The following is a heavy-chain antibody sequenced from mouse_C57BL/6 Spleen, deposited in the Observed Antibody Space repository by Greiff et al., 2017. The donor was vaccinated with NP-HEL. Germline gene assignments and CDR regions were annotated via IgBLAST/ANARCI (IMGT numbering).Heavy chain of an antibody. Sequence: EVQRVESGPGLVKPSQSLSLTCSVTGYSITSGYYWNWIRQFPGNKLEWMGYISYDGSNNYNPSLKNRISITRDTSKNQFFLKLNSVTTEDTATYYCARGRITTVVDWYFDVWGTGTTVTVSS. CDR1: GYSITSGYY. J-gene: IGHJ1*03. D-gene: IGHD1-1*01. CDR2: ISYDGSN. CDR3: ARGRITTVVDWYFDV. V-gene: IGHV3-6*01.